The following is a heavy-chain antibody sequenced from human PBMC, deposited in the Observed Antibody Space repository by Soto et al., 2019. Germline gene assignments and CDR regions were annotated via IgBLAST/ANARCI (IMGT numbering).Heavy chain of an antibody. D-gene: IGHD1-26*01. J-gene: IGHJ3*02. CDR3: ATDVGRDDAFDI. V-gene: IGHV4-30-4*01. CDR2: IYYTGST. Sequence: QVQLQESGPGLVKPSQTLSLTCSVSGGSIRSGDYYWTWIRQPPGKGLEWIGYIYYTGSTYYIPSLMSRVTISVHTSKNQFSPTMSSVTAADTAVYYFATDVGRDDAFDIWGHGTMVTVSS. CDR1: GGSIRSGDYY.